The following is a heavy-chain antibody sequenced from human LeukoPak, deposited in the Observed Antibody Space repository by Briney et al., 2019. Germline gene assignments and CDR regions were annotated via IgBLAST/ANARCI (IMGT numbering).Heavy chain of an antibody. V-gene: IGHV3-30*18. D-gene: IGHD5-24*01. J-gene: IGHJ4*02. Sequence: VISYDGSNKLYADSVKGRFTISRDNSKNTLYLQMNSLRAEDTAVYYCAKPLDGYNYYDYWGQGTLVTVSS. CDR3: AKPLDGYNYYDY. CDR2: ISYDGSNK.